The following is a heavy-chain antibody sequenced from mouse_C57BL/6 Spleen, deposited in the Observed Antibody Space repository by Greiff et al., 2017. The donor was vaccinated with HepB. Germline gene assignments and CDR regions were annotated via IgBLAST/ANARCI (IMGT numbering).Heavy chain of an antibody. CDR2: ISSGGSYT. CDR3: ARFITRYYFDY. Sequence: EVQLVESGGDLVKPGGSLKLSCAASGFTFSSYGMSWVRQTPDKRLEWVATISSGGSYTYYPDSVKGRFTISRDNAKNTLYLQMSSLKSEDTAMYYCARFITRYYFDYWGQGTTLTVSS. D-gene: IGHD1-1*01. J-gene: IGHJ2*01. CDR1: GFTFSSYG. V-gene: IGHV5-6*01.